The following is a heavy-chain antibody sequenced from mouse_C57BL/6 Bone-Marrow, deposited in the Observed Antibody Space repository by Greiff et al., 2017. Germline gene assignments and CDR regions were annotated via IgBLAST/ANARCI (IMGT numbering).Heavy chain of an antibody. CDR3: ASSSYGYFDV. V-gene: IGHV1-69*01. D-gene: IGHD1-1*01. J-gene: IGHJ1*03. CDR2: IDPSDSYT. CDR1: GYTFTSYW. Sequence: VQLQQPGAELVMPGASVKLSCKASGYTFTSYWMHWVKQRPGQGLEWIGEIDPSDSYTNYNQKFKGKFTLTVDKSSSTAYMQLSSRTSEDSAVYYCASSSYGYFDVWGTGTTVTVSS.